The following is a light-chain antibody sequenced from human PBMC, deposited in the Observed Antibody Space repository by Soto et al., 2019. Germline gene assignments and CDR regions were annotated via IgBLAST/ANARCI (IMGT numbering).Light chain of an antibody. Sequence: QSVLTQPPSVSAAPGQKVTISCSGSSSNIGGNSVSWYQQLPGTAHKILIYDDNKRPSGIPDRFSGSKSGTSATLGITGFKTGDEADYYCGSWDSSLSAYVFGTGTKVTV. CDR1: SSNIGGNS. V-gene: IGLV1-51*01. J-gene: IGLJ1*01. CDR2: DDN. CDR3: GSWDSSLSAYV.